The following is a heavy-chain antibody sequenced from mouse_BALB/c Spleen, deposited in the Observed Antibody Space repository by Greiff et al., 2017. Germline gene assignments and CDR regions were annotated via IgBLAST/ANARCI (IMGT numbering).Heavy chain of an antibody. Sequence: EVKLQESGPELVKPGASVKVSCKASGYAFTSYNMYWVKQSHGKSLEWIGYIDPYNGGTSYNQKFKGKATLTVDKSSSTAYMHLNSLTSEDSAVYYCARWGPYYYAMDYWGQGTSVTVSS. J-gene: IGHJ4*01. CDR1: GYAFTSYN. CDR3: ARWGPYYYAMDY. CDR2: IDPYNGGT. V-gene: IGHV1S135*01.